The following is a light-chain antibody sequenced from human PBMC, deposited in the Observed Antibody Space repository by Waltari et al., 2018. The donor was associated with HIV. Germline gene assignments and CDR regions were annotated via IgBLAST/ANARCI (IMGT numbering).Light chain of an antibody. Sequence: SSELTQDPAASVALGQTVRITCQGDSLRNFYASWYQQKPGQAPVLVLYGKTNRPSGIPERISGSSSGSTASLTITGTQAEDEADYYCNSRDSTTKRLIFGGGTKLTVL. CDR2: GKT. J-gene: IGLJ2*01. V-gene: IGLV3-19*01. CDR1: SLRNFY. CDR3: NSRDSTTKRLI.